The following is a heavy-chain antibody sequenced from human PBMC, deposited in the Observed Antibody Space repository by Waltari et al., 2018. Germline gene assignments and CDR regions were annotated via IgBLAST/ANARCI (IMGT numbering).Heavy chain of an antibody. Sequence: EVQLVEFGGGLVQPGGSLGLSCAAPGFPFRGSEMNWVRQAPGKGLEWVSYISTSSSRMEYADSVKGRFTISRDNAKNSLYLQMSSLRAEDTAVYYCARDYGAGSTPEESGLDLWGQGTVVTVSS. V-gene: IGHV3-48*03. CDR1: GFPFRGSE. D-gene: IGHD3-10*01. CDR3: ARDYGAGSTPEESGLDL. J-gene: IGHJ3*01. CDR2: ISTSSSRM.